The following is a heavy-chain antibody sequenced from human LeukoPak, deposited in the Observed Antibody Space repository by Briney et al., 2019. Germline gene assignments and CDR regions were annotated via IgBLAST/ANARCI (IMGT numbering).Heavy chain of an antibody. CDR3: ARSDTTLRFHPGGKIYYSFYGMDV. D-gene: IGHD3-3*01. CDR2: IYPGDSDT. J-gene: IGHJ6*02. CDR1: GYSFTSYS. V-gene: IGHV5-51*01. Sequence: GESLKISCKGSGYSFTSYSTGWVRQMPGKGLEWMGIIYPGDSDTRYSPSFQGQVTISADKSISTAYLQWSSLKASDTAMYYCARSDTTLRFHPGGKIYYSFYGMDVWGQGTTVTVSS.